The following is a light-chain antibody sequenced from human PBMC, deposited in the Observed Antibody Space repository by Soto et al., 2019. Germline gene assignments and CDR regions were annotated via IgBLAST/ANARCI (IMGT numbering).Light chain of an antibody. CDR3: QQYHDWPRT. CDR2: GAS. Sequence: EIVMTQSPAPLSVSPGERATLSSRASQSVTSHLAWYQQKRDQAPRLLIYGASTRATAIPGRFSGSGSGTEFTLTITSLQSEDFAIYYCQQYHDWPRTFGQGTKVEIK. V-gene: IGKV3-15*01. J-gene: IGKJ1*01. CDR1: QSVTSH.